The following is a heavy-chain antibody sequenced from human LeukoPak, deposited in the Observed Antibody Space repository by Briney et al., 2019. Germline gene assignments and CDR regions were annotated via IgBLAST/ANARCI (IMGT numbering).Heavy chain of an antibody. J-gene: IGHJ5*02. CDR2: IYPGDSDT. V-gene: IGHV5-51*01. CDR3: ARRQGYQLPSTYNWFDP. D-gene: IGHD2-2*01. Sequence: GESLKISCKGSGYIFTSYWIGWVRQMPGEGLEWVGSIYPGDSDTRYSPSFQGQVTISADKSISTAYLQWSSLKASDTAMYYCARRQGYQLPSTYNWFDPWGQGTLVTVSS. CDR1: GYIFTSYW.